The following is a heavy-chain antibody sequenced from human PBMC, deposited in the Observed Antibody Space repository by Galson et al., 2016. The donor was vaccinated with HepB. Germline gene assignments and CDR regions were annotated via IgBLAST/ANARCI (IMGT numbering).Heavy chain of an antibody. CDR1: GGSVSTYY. V-gene: IGHV4-39*01. Sequence: SETLSLTCTVSGGSVSTYYWGWVRQPPGKGLEWIGSIYYIGATYDNPSPRSRLTISVDTSKNQLSLRLSSVAATDTAIYYCARHRDYAVSGDFFDDWGQGILVTVSS. J-gene: IGHJ4*02. CDR2: IYYIGAT. D-gene: IGHD2-2*01. CDR3: ARHRDYAVSGDFFDD.